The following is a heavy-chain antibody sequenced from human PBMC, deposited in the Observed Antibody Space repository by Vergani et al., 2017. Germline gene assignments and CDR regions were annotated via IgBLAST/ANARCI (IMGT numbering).Heavy chain of an antibody. CDR2: INPNSGGT. CDR3: ARFTQHYDFWSGPEAPFDY. CDR1: GYTFTGYY. V-gene: IGHV1-2*02. Sequence: QVQLVQSGAEVKKPGASVKVSCKASGYTFTGYYMHWVRQAPGQGLEWMGWINPNSGGTNYAQKFQGRVTMTRDTSISTADMELSRLRSDDTAVYYCARFTQHYDFWSGPEAPFDYWGQGTLVTVSS. D-gene: IGHD3-3*01. J-gene: IGHJ4*02.